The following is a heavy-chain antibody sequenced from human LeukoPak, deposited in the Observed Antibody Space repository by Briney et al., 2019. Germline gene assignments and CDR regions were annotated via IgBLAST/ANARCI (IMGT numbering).Heavy chain of an antibody. V-gene: IGHV1-18*01. J-gene: IGHJ6*02. CDR2: ISAYNGNT. CDR1: GYTFTSYG. D-gene: IGHD6-19*01. CDR3: ARQHSSGPQGYYYYGMDV. Sequence: SVKVSCKASGYTFTSYGISWVRQAPGQGLEWMGWISAYNGNTNYAQKLQGRVTMTTDTSTSTAYMELRSLRSDDTAVYYCARQHSSGPQGYYYYGMDVWGQGTTVTVSS.